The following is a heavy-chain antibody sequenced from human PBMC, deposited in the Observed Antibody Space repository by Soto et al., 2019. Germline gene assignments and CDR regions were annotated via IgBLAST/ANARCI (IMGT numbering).Heavy chain of an antibody. D-gene: IGHD4-17*01. Sequence: QVQLQQWGAGLLKPSETLSLTCAVYGGSFSGYHWTWIRQPPGRGLDWIGEITHRGSPNYNPSLKSRVTISVDTSKNKFSLNLRSVTAADTAVYYCARIPGSDYSDPHDYWGQGTLVTVSS. CDR3: ARIPGSDYSDPHDY. CDR1: GGSFSGYH. CDR2: ITHRGSP. J-gene: IGHJ4*02. V-gene: IGHV4-34*01.